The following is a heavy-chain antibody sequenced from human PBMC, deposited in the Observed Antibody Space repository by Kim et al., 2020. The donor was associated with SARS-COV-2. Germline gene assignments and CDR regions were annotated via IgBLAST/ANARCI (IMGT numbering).Heavy chain of an antibody. D-gene: IGHD6-19*01. CDR1: GYSFTSYW. V-gene: IGHV5-10-1*01. CDR2: IDPSDSYT. CDR3: ARQCRGQWLVLGGVYYFDY. Sequence: GESLKISCKGSGYSFTSYWISWVRQMPGKGLEWMGRIDPSDSYTNYSPSFQGHVTISADKSISTAYLQWSSLKASDTAMYYCARQCRGQWLVLGGVYYFDYWGQGTLVTVSS. J-gene: IGHJ4*02.